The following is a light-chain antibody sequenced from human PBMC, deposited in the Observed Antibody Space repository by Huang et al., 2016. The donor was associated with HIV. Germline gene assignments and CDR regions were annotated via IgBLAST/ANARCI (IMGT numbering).Light chain of an antibody. Sequence: EIVMTQSPATLSVSPGERATLSWRASQSVSGNLAWYQQKPGQPPRLLIYGASTRATGIPARFSGSGSGTEFTLTISSLQSEDFALYYCQQYDNWPPYTFGQGTKLEIK. J-gene: IGKJ2*01. CDR3: QQYDNWPPYT. CDR2: GAS. V-gene: IGKV3-15*01. CDR1: QSVSGN.